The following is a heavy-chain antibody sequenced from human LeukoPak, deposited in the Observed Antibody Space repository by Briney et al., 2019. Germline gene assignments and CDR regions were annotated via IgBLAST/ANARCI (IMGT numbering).Heavy chain of an antibody. CDR1: GGTFSSYA. CDR3: AVTFGGVIADFPFDY. V-gene: IGHV1-69*05. CDR2: IIPIFGTA. Sequence: SVKVSCKASGGTFSSYAISWVRQAPGQGLEWMGRIIPIFGTANYAQKFQGRVTITTDESTSTAYMEPSSLRSEDTAVYYCAVTFGGVIADFPFDYWGQGTLVTVSS. J-gene: IGHJ4*02. D-gene: IGHD3-16*02.